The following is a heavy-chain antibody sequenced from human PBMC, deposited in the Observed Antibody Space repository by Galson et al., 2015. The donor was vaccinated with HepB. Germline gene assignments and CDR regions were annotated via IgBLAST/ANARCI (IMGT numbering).Heavy chain of an antibody. CDR3: ARATSGYDVHSDY. V-gene: IGHV1-69*04. CDR1: GGTFSSYA. J-gene: IGHJ4*02. D-gene: IGHD5-12*01. CDR2: IIPILGIA. Sequence: QSGAEVKTPGTSVKVSCKASGGTFSSYAISWVRQAPGQGLEWMGRIIPILGIANYAQKFQGRVTITADKSTSTAYMELSSLRSEDTAVYYCARATSGYDVHSDYWGQGTLVTVSS.